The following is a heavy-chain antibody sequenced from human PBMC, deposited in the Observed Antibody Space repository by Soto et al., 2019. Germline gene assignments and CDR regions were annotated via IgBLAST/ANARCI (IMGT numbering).Heavy chain of an antibody. Sequence: EVQVLESGGGLVQPGGSLRLSCAASGFTCSSYDMSWVRQAPGKGLEWVSTILVGGSTHYPDSVKGRFTISRDNSKNTVFLQMNSLTAGDTAVYYCAKATATGGGAFDICGQGTVVTV. J-gene: IGHJ3*02. CDR1: GFTCSSYD. V-gene: IGHV3-23*01. D-gene: IGHD2-8*02. CDR2: ILVGGST. CDR3: AKATATGGGAFDI.